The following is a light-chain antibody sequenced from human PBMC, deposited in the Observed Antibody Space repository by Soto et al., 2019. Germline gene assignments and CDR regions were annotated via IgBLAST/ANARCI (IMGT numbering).Light chain of an antibody. CDR3: QQYASSRT. V-gene: IGKV3-20*01. CDR1: QSVTSNY. J-gene: IGKJ1*01. CDR2: GAS. Sequence: IVLTQSPGTLSLSPGERATLSCRANQSVTSNYLAWYQQKPGQPPRLLIYGASTRATGIPDRFSGSGSGTDFTLTISRLEPEDFAVYYCQQYASSRTFGQGTSVEIK.